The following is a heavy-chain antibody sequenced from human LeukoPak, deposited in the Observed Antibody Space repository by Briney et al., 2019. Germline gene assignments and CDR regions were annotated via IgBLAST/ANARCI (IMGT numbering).Heavy chain of an antibody. CDR2: INHSGST. CDR3: ARSSGYYDFWSGYYWFDP. CDR1: GGSISSYY. D-gene: IGHD3-3*01. V-gene: IGHV4-34*01. J-gene: IGHJ5*02. Sequence: PSETLSLTCTVSGGSISSYYWSWIRQPPGKGLEWIGEINHSGSTNYNPSLKSRVTISVDTSKNQFSLKLSSVTAADTAVYYCARSSGYYDFWSGYYWFDPWGQGTLVTVSS.